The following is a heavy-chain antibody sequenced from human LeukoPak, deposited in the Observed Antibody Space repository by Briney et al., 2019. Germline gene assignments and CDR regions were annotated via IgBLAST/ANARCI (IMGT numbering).Heavy chain of an antibody. V-gene: IGHV4-39*07. Sequence: SETLSLTCTVSDGSINWGWIRQPPGEGLEWIGSMSYSGSTFYNPSLKSRVTMSVDRSNNQFSLTLTSVTAADTAVYYCARLVSSGTHGYFDYWGQGTLVTVSS. J-gene: IGHJ4*02. CDR2: MSYSGST. CDR3: ARLVSSGTHGYFDY. D-gene: IGHD1-26*01. CDR1: DGSIN.